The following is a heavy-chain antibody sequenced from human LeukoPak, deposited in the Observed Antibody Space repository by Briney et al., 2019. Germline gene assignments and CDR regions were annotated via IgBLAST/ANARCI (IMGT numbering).Heavy chain of an antibody. CDR2: ISSSGSTI. J-gene: IGHJ4*02. D-gene: IGHD3-16*02. CDR3: ARRGYDYVWGSYRPFDY. V-gene: IGHV3-48*03. Sequence: GALRLSCAASGFTFSSYEMNWVRQAPGKGLEWVSYISSSGSTIYYADSVKGRFTISRDNAKNSLYLQMNSLRAEDTAVYYCARRGYDYVWGSYRPFDYWGQGTLVTVSS. CDR1: GFTFSSYE.